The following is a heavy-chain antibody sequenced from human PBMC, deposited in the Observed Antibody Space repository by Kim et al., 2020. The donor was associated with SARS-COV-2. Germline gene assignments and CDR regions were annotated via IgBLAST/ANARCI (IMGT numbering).Heavy chain of an antibody. CDR3: ARTKAQGGFSGWPYYFDY. J-gene: IGHJ4*02. Sequence: SETLSLTCTVSGGSISSYYWSWIRQPPGKGLEWIGYIYYSGSTNYNPSLKSRVTISVDTSKNQFSLKLSSVTAADTAVYYCARTKAQGGFSGWPYYFDYWGQGTLVPVS. CDR1: GGSISSYY. V-gene: IGHV4-59*01. CDR2: IYYSGST. D-gene: IGHD6-19*01.